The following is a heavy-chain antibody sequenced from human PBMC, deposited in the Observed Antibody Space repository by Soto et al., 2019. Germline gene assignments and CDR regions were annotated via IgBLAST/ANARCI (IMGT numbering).Heavy chain of an antibody. J-gene: IGHJ4*02. V-gene: IGHV4-31*03. CDR2: IYYTGSS. D-gene: IGHD3-22*01. Sequence: SETLSLTCTVSGGSISSGGYYWSWIRQHPGKGLEWIGYIYYTGSSYYNPSLKSRVTISVDTSKNQFSLKLSSVTAADTAVYFCARFGYSTNIGIDYWGQGTLVTVSS. CDR3: ARFGYSTNIGIDY. CDR1: GGSISSGGYY.